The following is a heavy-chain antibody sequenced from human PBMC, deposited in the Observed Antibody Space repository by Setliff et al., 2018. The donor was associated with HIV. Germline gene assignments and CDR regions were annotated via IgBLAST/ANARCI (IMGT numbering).Heavy chain of an antibody. CDR1: GGSIRSSSYY. V-gene: IGHV4-39*01. J-gene: IGHJ3*02. D-gene: IGHD2-8*01. Sequence: SETLSLTCIVSGGSIRSSSYYWGWNRQPPGKGLEWIGTINYTGSTNYNPSLKSRVTISVDSSKNQWSLDVNSVTASDTSVYSCARHKRYCTDCICWSSIDHSFDIWGQGTMVTVSS. CDR3: ARHKRYCTDCICWSSIDHSFDI. CDR2: INYTGST.